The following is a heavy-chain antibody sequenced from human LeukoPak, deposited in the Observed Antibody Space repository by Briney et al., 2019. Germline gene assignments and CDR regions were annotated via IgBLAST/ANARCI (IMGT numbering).Heavy chain of an antibody. Sequence: GESLKISCKGSGYSFTSYWIGWVRQMPGKGLEWMGIIYPGDSDTRYSPSFQGQVTISADKSISTAYLQWSSLKASDTAMYYCARQQEGQQMDYYYYYGMDVWGQGTTVTDSS. J-gene: IGHJ6*02. CDR3: ARQQEGQQMDYYYYYGMDV. V-gene: IGHV5-51*01. CDR1: GYSFTSYW. D-gene: IGHD6-13*01. CDR2: IYPGDSDT.